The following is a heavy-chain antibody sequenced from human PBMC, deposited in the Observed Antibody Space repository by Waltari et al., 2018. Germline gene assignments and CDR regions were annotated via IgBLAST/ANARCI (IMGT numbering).Heavy chain of an antibody. J-gene: IGHJ3*02. Sequence: EVQLVESGGGLVQPGGSLRLSCAASGFTLSNYWMSWVRQAPGKGLEWVANIMTDGREEYYVDSVRGRFTISRDNAKNSLYLQMSSLRPEDTAVYYCVRDQWFAFDIWGQGTMVTVSS. D-gene: IGHD3-22*01. CDR3: VRDQWFAFDI. CDR2: IMTDGREE. CDR1: GFTLSNYW. V-gene: IGHV3-7*01.